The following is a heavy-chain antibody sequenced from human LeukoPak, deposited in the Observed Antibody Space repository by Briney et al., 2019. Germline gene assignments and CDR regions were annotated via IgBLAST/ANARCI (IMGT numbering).Heavy chain of an antibody. V-gene: IGHV4-31*11. CDR3: ARGDNYYDSSGYYPRVFDY. CDR1: GGSFSGYY. J-gene: IGHJ4*02. CDR2: IYYSGST. Sequence: SETLSLTCAVYGGSFSGYYWSWIRQHPGKGLEWIGYIYYSGSTYYNPSLKSRVTISVDTSKNQFSLKLSSVTAADTAVYYCARGDNYYDSSGYYPRVFDYWGQGTLVTVSS. D-gene: IGHD3-22*01.